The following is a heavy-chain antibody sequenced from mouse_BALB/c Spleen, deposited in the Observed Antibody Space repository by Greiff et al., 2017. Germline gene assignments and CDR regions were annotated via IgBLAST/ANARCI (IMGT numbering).Heavy chain of an antibody. CDR3: ARGGRSAMDY. CDR2: ISSGSSTI. V-gene: IGHV5-17*02. D-gene: IGHD1-1*01. Sequence: VQLKQSGGGLVQPGGSRKLSCAASGFTFSSFGMHWVRQAPEKGLEWVAYISSGSSTIYYADTVKGRFTISRDNPKNTLFLQMTSLRSEDTAMYYCARGGRSAMDYWGQGTSVTVSS. J-gene: IGHJ4*01. CDR1: GFTFSSFG.